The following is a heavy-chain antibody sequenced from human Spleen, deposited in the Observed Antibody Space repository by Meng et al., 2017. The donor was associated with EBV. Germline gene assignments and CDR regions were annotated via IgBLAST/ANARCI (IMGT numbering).Heavy chain of an antibody. CDR2: ISGYDGNT. V-gene: IGHV1-18*01. D-gene: IGHD2-21*02. Sequence: QVARVQAGAGVKKSGASVKVSCKASGYTFSNYGIAWVRQAPGQGLEWMGWISGYDGNTNYEQKFQGRVTMNTDTSTSTAYMELRSLRSDDTAIYYCGRVGRYCGGDCYVDYWGQGTLVTVSS. CDR3: GRVGRYCGGDCYVDY. CDR1: GYTFSNYG. J-gene: IGHJ4*02.